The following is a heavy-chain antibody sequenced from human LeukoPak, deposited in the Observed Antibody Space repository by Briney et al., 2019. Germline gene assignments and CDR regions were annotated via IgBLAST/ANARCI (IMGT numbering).Heavy chain of an antibody. J-gene: IGHJ6*02. CDR2: IYSGGST. CDR3: AKYIAAAVYGMDV. Sequence: HPGGSLRLSCAASGFTVSSNYMSWVRQAPWKGLEWVSVIYSGGSTYYADSVRGRFTISRDNSKNTLYLQMNSLRAEDTAVYYCAKYIAAAVYGMDVWGQGTTVTVSS. CDR1: GFTVSSNY. D-gene: IGHD6-13*01. V-gene: IGHV3-53*01.